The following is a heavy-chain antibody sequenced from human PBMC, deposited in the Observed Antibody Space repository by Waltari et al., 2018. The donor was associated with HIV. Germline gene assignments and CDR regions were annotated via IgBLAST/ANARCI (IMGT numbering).Heavy chain of an antibody. CDR1: GYSFPSYD. D-gene: IGHD2-21*02. J-gene: IGHJ5*02. CDR2: MNPNRGNT. V-gene: IGHV1-8*01. CDR3: ARGIRRDCYWFDP. Sequence: QVQLVQSGAEVKKPGASVKVSCKASGYSFPSYDINWVRQASGHGLEWRGWMNPNRGNTGYAQKFQGRVTMTSNTSISTAYMELSSLRSEDTAVYYCARGIRRDCYWFDPWGQGTLVTVSS.